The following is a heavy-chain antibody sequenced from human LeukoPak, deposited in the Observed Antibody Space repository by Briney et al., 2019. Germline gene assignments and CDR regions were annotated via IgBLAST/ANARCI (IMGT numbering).Heavy chain of an antibody. Sequence: PSETLSLTCAVYGGSFSGYYWSWIRQPPGKGLEWIGEINHSGSTNYNPSLKSRVTISVDTSKNQFSLKLSSATAADTAVYYCARRGGYYDSSGYYPSPYYFDYWGQGTLVTVSS. CDR3: ARRGGYYDSSGYYPSPYYFDY. J-gene: IGHJ4*02. CDR2: INHSGST. V-gene: IGHV4-34*01. D-gene: IGHD3-22*01. CDR1: GGSFSGYY.